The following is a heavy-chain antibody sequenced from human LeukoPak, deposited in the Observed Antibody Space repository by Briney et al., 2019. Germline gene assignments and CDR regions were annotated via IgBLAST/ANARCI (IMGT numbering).Heavy chain of an antibody. D-gene: IGHD2-2*01. CDR1: GGTFSSYA. Sequence: ASVKVSCKASGGTFSSYAISWVRQAPGQGLEWMGRIIPIFGTANYAQKFQGRVTITADKSTSTAYMELSSLRSEDTAVYYCARGKNRYCSSTSCYYYYYYMDVWGKGTTVTVSS. J-gene: IGHJ6*03. CDR2: IIPIFGTA. CDR3: ARGKNRYCSSTSCYYYYYYMDV. V-gene: IGHV1-69*06.